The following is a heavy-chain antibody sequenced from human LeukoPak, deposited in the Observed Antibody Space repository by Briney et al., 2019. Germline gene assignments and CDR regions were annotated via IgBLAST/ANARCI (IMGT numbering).Heavy chain of an antibody. V-gene: IGHV4-59*08. Sequence: SETLSLTCTVSGGSISSYYWSWIRQPPGKGLEWIGYIYYSGSTNYNPSLKSRVTISVDTSKNQFSLKLSSVTAADTAVYYCARGGTYYDILTGYKAFDIWGQGTMVTVSS. D-gene: IGHD3-9*01. CDR1: GGSISSYY. CDR3: ARGGTYYDILTGYKAFDI. J-gene: IGHJ3*02. CDR2: IYYSGST.